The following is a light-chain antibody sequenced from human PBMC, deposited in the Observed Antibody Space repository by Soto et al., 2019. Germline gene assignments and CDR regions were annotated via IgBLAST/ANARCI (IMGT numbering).Light chain of an antibody. CDR2: GAS. J-gene: IGKJ2*01. V-gene: IGKV3-15*01. CDR3: QQYNDWPPRYT. CDR1: QSVSRSY. Sequence: EIVLTQSPGTLSLSPGDRATLSCRASQSVSRSYLGWYQQKPGQAPRLLIYGASTRATGVPARFSGSGSGTEFTLTISSLQSEDFVVYYCQQYNDWPPRYTFGQWNK.